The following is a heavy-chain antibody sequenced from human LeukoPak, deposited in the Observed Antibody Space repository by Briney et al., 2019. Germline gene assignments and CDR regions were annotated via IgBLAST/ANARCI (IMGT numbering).Heavy chain of an antibody. V-gene: IGHV4-59*01. CDR1: GGSISSYY. CDR2: IHYSGST. CDR3: ASGTYYYFDF. J-gene: IGHJ4*02. D-gene: IGHD6-13*01. Sequence: SETLSLTCTVSGGSISSYYWSWIRQPPGKGLEWIGYIHYSGSTNYNPSLKSPFTISVDTSKSQFSPKVNSVTAADTAVYYCASGTYYYFDFWGQGALVTVSS.